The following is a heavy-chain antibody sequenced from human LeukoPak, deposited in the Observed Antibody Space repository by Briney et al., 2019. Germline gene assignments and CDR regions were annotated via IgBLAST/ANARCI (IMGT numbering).Heavy chain of an antibody. Sequence: ASVKVSCKASGYAFINYYVHWVRQAPGQGPEWMGIINPDGGGTNYAQEFEGRVTMTADTSTSTLYMGLRSLRSEDTAVYYCARVGELDYGDYFYWFDPWGQGTLVTVSS. J-gene: IGHJ5*02. CDR1: GYAFINYY. V-gene: IGHV1-46*01. CDR3: ARVGELDYGDYFYWFDP. CDR2: INPDGGGT. D-gene: IGHD4-17*01.